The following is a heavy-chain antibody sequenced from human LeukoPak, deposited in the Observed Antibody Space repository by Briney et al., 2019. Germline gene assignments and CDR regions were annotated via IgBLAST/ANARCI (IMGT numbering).Heavy chain of an antibody. J-gene: IGHJ4*02. CDR2: ISAYNGNT. Sequence: ASVKVSCKASGGTFSSYAISWVRQAPGQGLEWMGWISAYNGNTNYAQKLQGRVTMTTDTSTSTAYMELRSLRSDDTAVYYCAGGLNTRLRDYWGQGTLVTVSS. CDR1: GGTFSSYA. D-gene: IGHD2-2*01. V-gene: IGHV1-18*01. CDR3: AGGLNTRLRDY.